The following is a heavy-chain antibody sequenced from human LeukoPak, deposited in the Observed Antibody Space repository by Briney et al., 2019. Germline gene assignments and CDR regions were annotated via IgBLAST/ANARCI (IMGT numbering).Heavy chain of an antibody. D-gene: IGHD1-26*01. CDR3: AIAAGWEQAY. J-gene: IGHJ4*02. Sequence: GGSLRLSCAASGFTFSSYWLSWVRQAPGKGLEWVANIKEDGSARHYVDSVKGRFTISRDNAKKSLYLQMSSLRAEDTAVCYCAIAAGWEQAYWGQGTLVTVSS. CDR2: IKEDGSAR. V-gene: IGHV3-7*01. CDR1: GFTFSSYW.